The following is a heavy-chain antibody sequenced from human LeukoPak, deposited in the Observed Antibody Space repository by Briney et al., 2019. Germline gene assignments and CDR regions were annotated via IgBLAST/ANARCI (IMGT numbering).Heavy chain of an antibody. V-gene: IGHV4-39*07. D-gene: IGHD3-10*01. CDR1: GGSISSNGYY. CDR2: IYYTGST. Sequence: PSETLSLTCTVSGGSISSNGYYWAWFRQPPGKGLEWIGSIYYTGSTNYNPSLKSRVTISVDTSKNQFYLKLTSVTAADTAVYYCARGGSGSYYKDWGQGTLVTVSS. CDR3: ARGGSGSYYKD. J-gene: IGHJ4*02.